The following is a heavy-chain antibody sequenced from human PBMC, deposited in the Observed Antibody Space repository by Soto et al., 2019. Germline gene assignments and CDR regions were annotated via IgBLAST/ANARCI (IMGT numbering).Heavy chain of an antibody. CDR2: IYSSGAT. D-gene: IGHD2-15*01. Sequence: QVQLQESGPGLVKPSETLSLSCTVSGGSINTYYWNWIRQPAGKGLEWIGRIYSSGATNYNPSLKSRVTMSTDMSTNHFSLRLSSVTPADTAVYYCAREHKVVNDFEFWGQGILVTVSS. J-gene: IGHJ4*02. CDR1: GGSINTYY. V-gene: IGHV4-4*07. CDR3: AREHKVVNDFEF.